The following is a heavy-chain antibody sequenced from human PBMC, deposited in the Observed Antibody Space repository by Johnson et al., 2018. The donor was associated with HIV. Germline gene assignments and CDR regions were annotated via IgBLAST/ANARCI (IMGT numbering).Heavy chain of an antibody. CDR1: RLSVSKNY. J-gene: IGHJ3*01. CDR2: IYSGDNT. Sequence: LQLVESGGGLVQPGGSLRLSCAASRLSVSKNYMSWVRQAPGKGLEWVSLIYSGDNTKYADSVKGRFTLSRDNSKNTLFLQMNSLRPEETAVYLGARVSLAYSYGYDALDFWGQGTMVTVSS. CDR3: ARVSLAYSYGYDALDF. V-gene: IGHV3-66*02. D-gene: IGHD5-18*01.